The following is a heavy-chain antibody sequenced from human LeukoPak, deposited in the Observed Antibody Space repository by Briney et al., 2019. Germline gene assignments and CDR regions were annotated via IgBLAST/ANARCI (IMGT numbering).Heavy chain of an antibody. CDR3: AGGAAGHGDLYYFDY. Sequence: SETLSLTCTVSGGSISSYYWSWIRQPPGKGLEWIGYIYYSGSTNYNPSLKSRVTISVDTSKNQFSLKLSSVTAADTAVYYCAGGAAGHGDLYYFDYWGQGTLVTVSS. J-gene: IGHJ4*02. V-gene: IGHV4-59*01. CDR2: IYYSGST. D-gene: IGHD4-17*01. CDR1: GGSISSYY.